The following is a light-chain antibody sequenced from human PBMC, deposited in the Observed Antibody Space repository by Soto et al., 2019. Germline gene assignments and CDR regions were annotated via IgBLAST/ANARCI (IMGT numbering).Light chain of an antibody. V-gene: IGKV1-33*01. CDR1: QEIGNF. CDR3: QHYDYLPL. CDR2: GAF. J-gene: IGKJ3*01. Sequence: DIQMTQSPSSLSASVGDRVTIACQASQEIGNFLNWYQHKPGKAPKLVIYGAFNLEAGVPSRFSGGGSGTDFTFTISSLQPEDVATYYCQHYDYLPLFGPGTKVDLK.